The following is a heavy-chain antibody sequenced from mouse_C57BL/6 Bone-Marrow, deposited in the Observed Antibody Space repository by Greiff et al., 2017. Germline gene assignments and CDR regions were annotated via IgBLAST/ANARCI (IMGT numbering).Heavy chain of an antibody. V-gene: IGHV5-2*01. J-gene: IGHJ3*01. CDR1: EYAFPSHD. CDR2: INSDGGST. Sequence: EVKLVQSGAGLVQPGESLKLSCESNEYAFPSHDMSWVRQSPEQSLELVAAINSDGGSTYYPENMESRFIISRDNTTKTAYLQLSSLSSEDSALYYGAGQRNPWVAYWGQGTLVTVSA. CDR3: AGQRNPWVAY.